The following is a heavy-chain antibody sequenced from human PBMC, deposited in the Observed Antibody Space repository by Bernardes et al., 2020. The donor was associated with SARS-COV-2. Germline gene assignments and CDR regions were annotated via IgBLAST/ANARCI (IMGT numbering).Heavy chain of an antibody. CDR1: GFTFSSYW. D-gene: IGHD2-15*01. Sequence: GGSLRLSCAASGFTFSSYWMSWVRQAPGKGLEWVANIKQDGSEKYYVDSVKGRFTISRDNAKNSLYLQMNSLRAEDTAVYYCARVGYGYNPLYYFDYWGQGTLVTVSS. V-gene: IGHV3-7*04. CDR2: IKQDGSEK. J-gene: IGHJ4*02. CDR3: ARVGYGYNPLYYFDY.